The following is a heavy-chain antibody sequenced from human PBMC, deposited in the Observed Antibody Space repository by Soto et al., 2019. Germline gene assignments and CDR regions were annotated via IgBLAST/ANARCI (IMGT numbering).Heavy chain of an antibody. J-gene: IGHJ4*02. CDR3: ARVNRGTIFGVVIIYFDY. D-gene: IGHD3-3*01. Sequence: SETLSLTCAVSGGSISSSNWWSWVRQPPGKGLEWIGEIYHSGSTNYNPSLKSRVTISVDKSKNQFSLKLSSVTAADTAVYYCARVNRGTIFGVVIIYFDYWGQGTLVTVSS. CDR2: IYHSGST. V-gene: IGHV4-4*02. CDR1: GGSISSSNW.